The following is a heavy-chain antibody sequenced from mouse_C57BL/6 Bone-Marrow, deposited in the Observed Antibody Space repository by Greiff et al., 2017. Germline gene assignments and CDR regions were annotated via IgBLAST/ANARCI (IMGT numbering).Heavy chain of an antibody. CDR2: IWRGGST. J-gene: IGHJ1*03. V-gene: IGHV2-5*01. Sequence: VQLQQSGPGLVQPSQSLSITCTVSGFSLTSYGVHWVRQSPGKGLEWLGVIWRGGSTDYNAAFMSRLSITKDNSKSQVFFKMNSLQADDTAIYYCAKRTNYYGSSHWYFDVWGTGTTVTVSS. CDR3: AKRTNYYGSSHWYFDV. D-gene: IGHD1-1*01. CDR1: GFSLTSYG.